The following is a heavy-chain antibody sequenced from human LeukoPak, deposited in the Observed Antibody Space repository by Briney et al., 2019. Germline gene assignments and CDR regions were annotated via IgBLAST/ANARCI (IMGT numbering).Heavy chain of an antibody. J-gene: IGHJ4*02. CDR1: GFAFDSYA. Sequence: GGSLRLSCAASGFAFDSYAMSWVRQAPGRGLEWVSAITTNGRSTYYADSVKGRFTISRDNSRNTLYLQMNSLRPEDRAVYFCAEERLGYFDYWGQGALVTVSS. CDR3: AEERLGYFDY. CDR2: ITTNGRST. V-gene: IGHV3-23*01. D-gene: IGHD6-19*01.